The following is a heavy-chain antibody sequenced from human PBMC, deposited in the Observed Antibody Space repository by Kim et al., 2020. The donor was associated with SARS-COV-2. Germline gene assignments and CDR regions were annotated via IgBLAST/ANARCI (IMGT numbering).Heavy chain of an antibody. J-gene: IGHJ6*01. V-gene: IGHV3-11*06. D-gene: IGHD4-17*01. CDR1: GFIFSDYY. Sequence: GGSLRLSCTGSGFIFSDYYMTWIRQAPGKGLEWVSYISGSGNYAIYADSVRGRFTIARDNAKNFLYLHMNSLRAEDTAVYYCSRAAYGDYG. CDR3: SRAAYGDYG. CDR2: ISGSGNYA.